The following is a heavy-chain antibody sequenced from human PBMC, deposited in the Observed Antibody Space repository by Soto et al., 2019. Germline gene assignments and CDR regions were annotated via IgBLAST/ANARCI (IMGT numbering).Heavy chain of an antibody. D-gene: IGHD6-13*01. J-gene: IGHJ4*02. Sequence: GGSLRLSCSVSGFTFSSYAMHWVRQAPGKGLEYVSSISHNGRSTYYADSVKGRFTISXXXXXXTXYXQMXXLRAEDTAVYYCVKDRWVDFWGQGLLVTVSS. CDR1: GFTFSSYA. V-gene: IGHV3-64D*06. CDR3: VKDRWVDF. CDR2: ISHNGRST.